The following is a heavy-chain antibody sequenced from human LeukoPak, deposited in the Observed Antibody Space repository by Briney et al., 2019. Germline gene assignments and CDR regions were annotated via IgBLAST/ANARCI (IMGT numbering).Heavy chain of an antibody. CDR1: GYTFTTYG. CDR3: AIVDTTVGFDY. V-gene: IGHV1-18*04. D-gene: IGHD5-18*01. Sequence: GASVKVSCKTSGYTFTTYGITWVRQAPGQGLERMGWISAYNGNTAYAQKFQGRVTVTTDTSTRTASMDLRSLRSDDTAVYYCAIVDTTVGFDYWGQGTLVTVSS. CDR2: ISAYNGNT. J-gene: IGHJ4*02.